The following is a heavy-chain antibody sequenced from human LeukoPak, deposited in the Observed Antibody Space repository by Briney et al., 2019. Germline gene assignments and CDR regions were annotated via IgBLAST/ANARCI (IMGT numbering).Heavy chain of an antibody. J-gene: IGHJ4*02. V-gene: IGHV3-48*01. CDR2: ISGTSRTI. CDR1: GFTFNKYS. Sequence: GGSLRLSCVASGFTFNKYSMNGVRQAPGKGLQCLSYISGTSRTIYYAHSVRGRFAISRDNARNSLYLQMSSLRVEDTAVYYCAKDGWLESGRTPFYFDSWGQGTLVTVSS. CDR3: AKDGWLESGRTPFYFDS. D-gene: IGHD3-10*01.